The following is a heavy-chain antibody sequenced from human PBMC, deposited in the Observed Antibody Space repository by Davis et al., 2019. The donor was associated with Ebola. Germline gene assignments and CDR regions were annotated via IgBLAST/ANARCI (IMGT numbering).Heavy chain of an antibody. CDR3: ARLGVDWGIDY. Sequence: GESLKISCAASGFTFSTYWMSWVRQAPEKGLEWVAKTNDDGSQKYYVDSVKGRFTISRDNAKNSLHLQMNSLRADDTAVSYCARLGVDWGIDYWGQGTLVTVSS. V-gene: IGHV3-7*01. CDR1: GFTFSTYW. J-gene: IGHJ4*02. D-gene: IGHD3-9*01. CDR2: TNDDGSQK.